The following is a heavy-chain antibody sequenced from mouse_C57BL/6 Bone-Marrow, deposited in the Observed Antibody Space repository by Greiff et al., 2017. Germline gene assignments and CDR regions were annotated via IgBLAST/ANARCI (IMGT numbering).Heavy chain of an antibody. J-gene: IGHJ2*01. D-gene: IGHD1-1*01. CDR3: ARTGSSSYNYLDY. V-gene: IGHV1-42*01. CDR2: INPSTGGT. CDR1: GYSFTGYY. Sequence: VQLQQSGPELVKPGASVKISCKASGYSFTGYYMNWVKQSPEKSLEWIGEINPSTGGTTYNQKFKAKATLTVDKSSSTAYMQLKSLTSEDSAVYYCARTGSSSYNYLDYWGQGTTLTVSS.